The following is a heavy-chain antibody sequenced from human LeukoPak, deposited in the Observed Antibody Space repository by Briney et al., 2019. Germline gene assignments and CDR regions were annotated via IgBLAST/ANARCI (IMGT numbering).Heavy chain of an antibody. Sequence: GGTLRLSCAASGFTFNSYGMSWVRQAPGKGLEWVSAISGSGGSTYYADSVKGRFTISRDNSKNTLYLQMNSLRAEDTAVYYCARLGSRDYDSSGYSPFDYWGQGTLVTVSS. CDR3: ARLGSRDYDSSGYSPFDY. D-gene: IGHD3-22*01. CDR1: GFTFNSYG. CDR2: ISGSGGST. V-gene: IGHV3-23*01. J-gene: IGHJ4*02.